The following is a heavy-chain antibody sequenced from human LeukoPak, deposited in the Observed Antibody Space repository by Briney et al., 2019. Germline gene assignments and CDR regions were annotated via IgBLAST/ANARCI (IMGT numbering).Heavy chain of an antibody. J-gene: IGHJ4*02. CDR2: VNGNGGST. CDR1: GFTFSSYA. Sequence: GGSLRLSCAASGFTFSSYAMSWVRQAPGKGLEWVSGVNGNGGSTSYADSAKGRFTIFRDNSKNTVYLQMNSLRVEDTAVYYCAKSLYGGCDYWGQGTVVTVSS. CDR3: AKSLYGGCDY. D-gene: IGHD3-16*02. V-gene: IGHV3-23*01.